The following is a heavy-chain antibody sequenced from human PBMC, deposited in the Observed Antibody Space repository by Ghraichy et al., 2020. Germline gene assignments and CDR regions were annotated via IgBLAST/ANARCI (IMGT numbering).Heavy chain of an antibody. CDR2: ISYDGSNK. J-gene: IGHJ4*02. V-gene: IGHV3-30*04. CDR3: ARAPSGSYAGGFDY. Sequence: GGSLRLSCAASGFTFSSYAMHWVRQAPGKGLEWVAVISYDGSNKYYADSVKGRFTISRDNSKNTLYLQMNSLRAEDTAVYYCARAPSGSYAGGFDYWGQGTLVTVSS. CDR1: GFTFSSYA. D-gene: IGHD1-26*01.